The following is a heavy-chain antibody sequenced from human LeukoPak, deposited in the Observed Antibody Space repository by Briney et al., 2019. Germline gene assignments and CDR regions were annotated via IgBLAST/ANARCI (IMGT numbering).Heavy chain of an antibody. Sequence: GGSLRLSCAASGFTFSVYAMSWVRRAPGKGLEWVSAISGSGDNTYYADSVKGRFTISRDNSKNTLYLRMNSLRAEDTAVYYCAKDPDYDTSGYSDFWGQGTLVTVSS. V-gene: IGHV3-23*01. CDR1: GFTFSVYA. D-gene: IGHD3-22*01. J-gene: IGHJ4*02. CDR3: AKDPDYDTSGYSDF. CDR2: ISGSGDNT.